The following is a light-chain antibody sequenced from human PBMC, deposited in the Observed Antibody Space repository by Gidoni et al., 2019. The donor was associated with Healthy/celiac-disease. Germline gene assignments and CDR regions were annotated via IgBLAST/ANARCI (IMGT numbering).Light chain of an antibody. CDR3: QQRSNWPPNFT. CDR1: QSDSSY. V-gene: IGKV3-11*01. CDR2: DAA. J-gene: IGKJ3*01. Sequence: ESVLTQSPATLSWSPGERATPSCRASQSDSSYLDWYQQNPGQAPRLLIYDAANRATGIPARCSGSGSGTDFTLTISSLEPEDYAVDYCQQRSNWPPNFTFGPGTKVDIK.